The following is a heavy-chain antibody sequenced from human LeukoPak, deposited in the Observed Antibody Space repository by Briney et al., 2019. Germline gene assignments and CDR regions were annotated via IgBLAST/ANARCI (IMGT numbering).Heavy chain of an antibody. J-gene: IGHJ3*01. CDR2: ISSGSSYI. CDR1: GFIFSSYI. D-gene: IGHD5-24*01. V-gene: IGHV3-21*01. Sequence: PGGSLRLSCAASGFIFSSYIMSWVRQAPGKGLEWVSSISSGSSYIYYADSMKGRFTISRDNAKNSLYLEMKSLRAEDTAVYYCASYRDGYHSAFDLWGHGTLVTVSS. CDR3: ASYRDGYHSAFDL.